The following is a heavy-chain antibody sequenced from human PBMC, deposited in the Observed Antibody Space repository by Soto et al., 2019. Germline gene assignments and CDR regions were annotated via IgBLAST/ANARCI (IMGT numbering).Heavy chain of an antibody. J-gene: IGHJ6*03. Sequence: EVQLVESGGGLVQPGGSLRLSCAASGFTFSSYSMNWVRQAPGKGLEWVSYISSSSSTIYYADSVKGRFTISRDNAKNSLYLQMNSLRAEDTAVYYCARDRKYQLLFGYYYMDVWGKGTTVTVSS. CDR3: ARDRKYQLLFGYYYMDV. CDR1: GFTFSSYS. D-gene: IGHD2-2*01. V-gene: IGHV3-48*01. CDR2: ISSSSSTI.